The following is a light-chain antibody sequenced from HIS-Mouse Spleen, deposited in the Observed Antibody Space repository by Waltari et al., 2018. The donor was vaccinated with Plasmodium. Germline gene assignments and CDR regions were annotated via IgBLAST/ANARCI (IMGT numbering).Light chain of an antibody. Sequence: SYELTQPPSVSVSPGQTASIPCSGAKLGDKYACWYQQKPGQSPVLVIYQDSKRPSGIPERFSGSNSGNTATLTISGTQAMDEADYYCQAWDSSTVAFGGGTKLTVL. CDR2: QDS. J-gene: IGLJ2*01. CDR3: QAWDSSTVA. CDR1: KLGDKY. V-gene: IGLV3-1*01.